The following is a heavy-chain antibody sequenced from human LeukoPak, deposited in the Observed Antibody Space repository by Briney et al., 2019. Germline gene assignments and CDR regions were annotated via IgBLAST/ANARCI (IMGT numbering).Heavy chain of an antibody. D-gene: IGHD3-22*01. J-gene: IGHJ1*01. CDR2: ISYSGST. CDR3: ARLSSGRPHEYFQH. V-gene: IGHV4-59*08. CDR1: GISISSHY. Sequence: PSETLSLTCTVSGISISSHYWSWSRQPPGKGLEWIGYISYSGSTNYKPSPKSRVTISVDTSKNQFSLKLNSVTAADTAVYYCARLSSGRPHEYFQHWGQGTLVTVSS.